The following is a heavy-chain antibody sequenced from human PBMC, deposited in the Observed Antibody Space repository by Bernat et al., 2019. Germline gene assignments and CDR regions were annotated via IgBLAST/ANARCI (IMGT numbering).Heavy chain of an antibody. D-gene: IGHD3-10*01. CDR2: IDRDGITT. Sequence: EVQLVESGGGLVQPGGSLRLSCAASGFPFSNSRMHWVRQGPGEGLVWVSCIDRDGITTYNADSVKGRFTISRDNAKNTLFLQMNSLRLDDTAVYYCASLGGSGDGRDRWGQGTLVTVSS. J-gene: IGHJ5*02. CDR1: GFPFSNSR. V-gene: IGHV3-74*01. CDR3: ASLGGSGDGRDR.